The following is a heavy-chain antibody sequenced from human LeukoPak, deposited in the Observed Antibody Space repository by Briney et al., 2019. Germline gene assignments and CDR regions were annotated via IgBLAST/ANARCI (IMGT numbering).Heavy chain of an antibody. CDR1: GYTFTRYG. CDR2: ISAYNGDT. Sequence: AASVKVSCKASGYTFTRYGITWVRQAPGQGLEWMGWISAYNGDTNYAHKLQGRVTMTTDTSTSTAYMELRSLRSDDTAVYYCARSPGERGLGYYYMDVWGKGTTVTVSS. CDR3: ARSPGERGLGYYYMDV. V-gene: IGHV1-18*01. D-gene: IGHD7-27*01. J-gene: IGHJ6*03.